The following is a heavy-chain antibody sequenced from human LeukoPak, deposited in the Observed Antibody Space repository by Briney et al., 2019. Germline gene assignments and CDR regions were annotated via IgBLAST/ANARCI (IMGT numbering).Heavy chain of an antibody. D-gene: IGHD3-16*01. CDR3: AQDVPIERVPGFGPGY. CDR1: GFTFTSYG. CDR2: VRYDGSNK. V-gene: IGHV3-30*02. Sequence: PGGSLRLSCAASGFTFTSYGMHWVRQAPGKGLEWVAFVRYDGSNKYYADSVKGRFTISRDNSKNTLYLQMNSLTTEDTAVYFCAQDVPIERVPGFGPGYWGQGTLVTVSS. J-gene: IGHJ4*02.